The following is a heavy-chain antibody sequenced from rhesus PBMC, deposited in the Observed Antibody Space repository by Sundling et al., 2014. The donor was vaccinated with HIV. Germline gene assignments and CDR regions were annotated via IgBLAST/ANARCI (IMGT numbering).Heavy chain of an antibody. J-gene: IGHJ4*01. CDR3: TSGVGGALHF. V-gene: IGHV4-165*01. D-gene: IGHD6-37*01. CDR2: IGGSSGNT. CDR1: GGSLSGYF. Sequence: QVQLQESGPGLVKPSETLSLTCAVSGGSLSGYFWSWIRLPPGKGLEWVGYIGGSSGNTYYQSSLKSRVTISRDTSNKQLSLRLTSVTAADTAVFYCTSGVGGALHFWGQGVLVTVSS.